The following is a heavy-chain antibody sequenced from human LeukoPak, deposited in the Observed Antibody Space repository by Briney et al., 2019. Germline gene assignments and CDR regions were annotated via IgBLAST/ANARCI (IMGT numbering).Heavy chain of an antibody. CDR3: ARAPLYDFWSGYETGNGY. CDR2: VYYSGST. D-gene: IGHD3-3*01. J-gene: IGHJ4*02. CDR1: GGSISSGGYY. Sequence: PSETLSLTCTVSGGSISSGGYYWSWIRQHPGKGLEWIGYVYYSGSTYYNPSLKSRVTISVDTSKNQFSLKLSSVTAADTAVYYCARAPLYDFWSGYETGNGYWGQGTLVTVSS. V-gene: IGHV4-31*03.